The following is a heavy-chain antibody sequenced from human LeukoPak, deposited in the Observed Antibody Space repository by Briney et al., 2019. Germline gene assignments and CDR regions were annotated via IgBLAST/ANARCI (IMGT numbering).Heavy chain of an antibody. CDR2: IKQDGSEK. D-gene: IGHD5-12*01. Sequence: GSLRLSCAASEFTFSSYWRSWVRQAPGKGLEWVANIKQDGSEKYYVGSVKGRFTISRDNAKNSLYLQMNSLRAEDTAVYYCARDGYSGYDYWGQGILVTVSS. J-gene: IGHJ4*02. CDR1: EFTFSSYW. CDR3: ARDGYSGYDY. V-gene: IGHV3-7*01.